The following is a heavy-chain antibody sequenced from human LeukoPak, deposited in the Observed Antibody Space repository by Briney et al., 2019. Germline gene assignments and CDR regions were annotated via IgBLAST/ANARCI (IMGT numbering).Heavy chain of an antibody. CDR1: GGSISSSSYY. V-gene: IGHV4-39*07. CDR3: ASTITYYYDSSGFRFDY. D-gene: IGHD3-22*01. J-gene: IGHJ4*02. Sequence: PSETLSLTCTVSGGSISSSSYYWGWIRQPPGKGLEWIGSIYYSGSTYYNPSLKSRVTISVDTSKNQFSLKLSSVTAADTAVYYCASTITYYYDSSGFRFDYWGQGTLDTVSS. CDR2: IYYSGST.